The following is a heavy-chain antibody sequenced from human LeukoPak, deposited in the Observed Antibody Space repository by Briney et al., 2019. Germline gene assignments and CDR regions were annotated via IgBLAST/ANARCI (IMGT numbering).Heavy chain of an antibody. J-gene: IGHJ5*02. D-gene: IGHD3-3*01. CDR1: GGSFSGYY. Sequence: SETLSLTCAVYGGSFSGYYWSWIRQPPGKGLEWIGEINHSGSTNYNPSLKSRVTISVDTSKNQFSLKLSSVPAADTAVYYCARAVLRFLEWPHKPFGFNWFDPWGQGALVTVSS. CDR2: INHSGST. V-gene: IGHV4-34*01. CDR3: ARAVLRFLEWPHKPFGFNWFDP.